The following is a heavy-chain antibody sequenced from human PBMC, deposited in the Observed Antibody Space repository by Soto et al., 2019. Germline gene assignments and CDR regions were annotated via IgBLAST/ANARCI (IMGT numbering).Heavy chain of an antibody. V-gene: IGHV3-9*01. J-gene: IGHJ4*02. CDR2: ISWNSGSI. D-gene: IGHD6-6*01. CDR1: GFTFDDYA. Sequence: SLRLSCAASGFTFDDYAMHWVRQAPGKGLEWVSGISWNSGSIGYADSVKGRFTISRDNAKNSLYLQMNSLRAEDTALYYCAKDMLYSSSSCFDYWGQGTLVTVSS. CDR3: AKDMLYSSSSCFDY.